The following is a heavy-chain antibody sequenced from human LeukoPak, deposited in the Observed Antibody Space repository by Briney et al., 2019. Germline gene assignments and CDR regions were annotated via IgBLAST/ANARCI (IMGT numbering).Heavy chain of an antibody. CDR1: GGTFISYA. CDR3: ASVLSSSSSVVDY. J-gene: IGHJ4*02. D-gene: IGHD6-6*01. CDR2: IIPIFGTA. Sequence: GASVKVSCKASGGTFISYAISWVRQAPGQGLEWMGGIIPIFGTANYAQKFQGRVTITAAESTSTAYMELSSLRSEDTAVYYCASVLSSSSSVVDYWGQGTLVTVSS. V-gene: IGHV1-69*13.